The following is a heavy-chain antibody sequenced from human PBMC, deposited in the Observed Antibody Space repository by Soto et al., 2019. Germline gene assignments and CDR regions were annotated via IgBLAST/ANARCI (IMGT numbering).Heavy chain of an antibody. D-gene: IGHD5-12*01. CDR1: GGSISSYY. V-gene: IGHV4-59*08. Sequence: SETLSLTCTVSGGSISSYYWSWIRQPPGKGLEWIGYIYYNGSTNYNPSLKSRVTISVDTSKNQFSLKLSSVTAADTAVYYCARLTSGYTSAFDIWGQGTMVTVSS. CDR3: ARLTSGYTSAFDI. J-gene: IGHJ3*02. CDR2: IYYNGST.